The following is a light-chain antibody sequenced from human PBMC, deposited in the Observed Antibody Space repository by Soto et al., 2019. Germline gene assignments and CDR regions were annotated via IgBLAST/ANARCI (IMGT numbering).Light chain of an antibody. Sequence: QSVLTQPPSVSGAPGQRVTISCTGSSSNIGAGYGVHWYQQLPGTAPKLLIYGNTNRPSGVPDRFSGSKSATSASLAITGLQAGDEADYYCQSYDNSLSGWVFGGGTQLTVL. CDR1: SSNIGAGYG. J-gene: IGLJ7*01. CDR3: QSYDNSLSGWV. V-gene: IGLV1-40*01. CDR2: GNT.